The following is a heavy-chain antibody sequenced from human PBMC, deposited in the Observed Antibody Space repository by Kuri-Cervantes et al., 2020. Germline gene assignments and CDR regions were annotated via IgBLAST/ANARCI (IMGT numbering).Heavy chain of an antibody. J-gene: IGHJ4*02. CDR2: INPNSGGT. CDR1: GYTFTGYY. D-gene: IGHD3-22*01. V-gene: IGHV1-2*04. CDR3: ARVLVVINNNYFDY. Sequence: ASVKVSCKASGYTFTGYYMHWVRQAPGQGLEWMGWINPNSGGTNYAQKFQGWVTMTRDTSISTAYMELSSLRSEDTAVYYCARVLVVINNNYFDYWGQGTLVTVSS.